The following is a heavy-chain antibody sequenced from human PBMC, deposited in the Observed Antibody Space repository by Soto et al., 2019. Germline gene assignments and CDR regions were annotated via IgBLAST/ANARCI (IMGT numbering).Heavy chain of an antibody. CDR2: IYFTGAT. CDR1: GASISSGTSY. J-gene: IGHJ4*02. Sequence: SETLSLTCNVSGASISSGTSYWTWIRQHPGEGLEWIGHIYFTGATYSNPSLRSRLTMSVDTSKNQFSLKLTSVTAADTATYYCASIPRRGYSYGIDYWGQGTLVTVSS. CDR3: ASIPRRGYSYGIDY. D-gene: IGHD2-21*02. V-gene: IGHV4-31*03.